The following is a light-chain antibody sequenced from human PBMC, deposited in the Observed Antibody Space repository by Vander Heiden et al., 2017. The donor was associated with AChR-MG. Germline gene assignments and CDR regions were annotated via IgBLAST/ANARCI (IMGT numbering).Light chain of an antibody. V-gene: IGLV1-47*01. Sequence: SPNIGRNSVYWYQQLPGTAPKLLIYRNNKRPSGVPDRFSGAKSGTSASLAISGLRAEDEADYYCAAWDDSRSGVVFGGGTKLTVL. CDR3: AAWDDSRSGVV. CDR1: SPNIGRNS. J-gene: IGLJ2*01. CDR2: RNN.